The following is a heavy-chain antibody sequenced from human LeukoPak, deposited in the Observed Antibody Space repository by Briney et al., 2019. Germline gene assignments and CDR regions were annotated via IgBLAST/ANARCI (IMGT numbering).Heavy chain of an antibody. V-gene: IGHV4-59*08. CDR3: ARTYYYDSSGYYPFDY. CDR1: GGSISSHY. J-gene: IGHJ4*02. Sequence: SETLSLTCTVSGGSISSHYWSWIRQPPGKGLEWIGSIYHSGSTYYNPSLKSRVTISVDTSKNQFSLKLSSVTAADTAVYYCARTYYYDSSGYYPFDYWGQGTLVTVSS. CDR2: IYHSGST. D-gene: IGHD3-22*01.